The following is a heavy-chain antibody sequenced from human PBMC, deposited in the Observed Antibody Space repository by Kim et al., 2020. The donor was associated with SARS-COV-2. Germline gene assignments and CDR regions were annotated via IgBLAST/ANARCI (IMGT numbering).Heavy chain of an antibody. D-gene: IGHD6-19*01. CDR2: IKQDGNQK. V-gene: IGHV3-7*01. CDR3: ARDGALYSSGKDAFDI. CDR1: GFTFSSYW. Sequence: GGSLRLSCAASGFTFSSYWMTWVSQAPGKGLEWVAYIKQDGNQKYYVDSVKGRFTISRDNAKNSLYLQMNSLRAEDTAVYYCARDGALYSSGKDAFDIWG. J-gene: IGHJ3*02.